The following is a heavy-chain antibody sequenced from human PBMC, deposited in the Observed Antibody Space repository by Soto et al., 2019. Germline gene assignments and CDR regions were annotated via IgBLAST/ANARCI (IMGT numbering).Heavy chain of an antibody. V-gene: IGHV5-51*01. CDR3: ARGYYYDSSGAPDAFDI. D-gene: IGHD3-22*01. Sequence: GESLKISCKGSGYSFTSYWIGWVRQMPGKGLEWMGIIYPGDSDTRYSPSFQGQVTISADKSISTAYLQWSSLKASDTAMYYCARGYYYDSSGAPDAFDIWGQGTMVTVPS. CDR1: GYSFTSYW. J-gene: IGHJ3*02. CDR2: IYPGDSDT.